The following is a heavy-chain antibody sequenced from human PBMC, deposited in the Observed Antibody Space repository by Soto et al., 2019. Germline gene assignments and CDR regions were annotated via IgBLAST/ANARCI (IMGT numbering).Heavy chain of an antibody. J-gene: IGHJ5*02. V-gene: IGHV1-3*01. Sequence: GASVKVSCKASGYTFTTYTLQWLRQAPGQRLEWMGWINPGNGDTKYSQTFRGRVTITSDTSASTAYMELSSLRSEDTAVYYCTRDPGRSWFDPWGQGTLVTVSS. CDR2: INPGNGDT. CDR1: GYTFTTYT. D-gene: IGHD3-10*01. CDR3: TRDPGRSWFDP.